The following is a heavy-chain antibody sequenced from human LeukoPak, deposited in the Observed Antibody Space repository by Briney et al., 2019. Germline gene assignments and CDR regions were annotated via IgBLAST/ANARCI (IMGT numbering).Heavy chain of an antibody. Sequence: GGSLRLSCAASGFTFSSYVMSWVRQAPGKGLEWVSSISSSSSYIYYADSVKGRFTISRDNAKNSLYLQMNSLRAEDTAVYYCARGRICSSTSCYSDYWGQGTLVTVSS. CDR3: ARGRICSSTSCYSDY. CDR2: ISSSSSYI. D-gene: IGHD2-2*01. V-gene: IGHV3-21*01. CDR1: GFTFSSYV. J-gene: IGHJ4*02.